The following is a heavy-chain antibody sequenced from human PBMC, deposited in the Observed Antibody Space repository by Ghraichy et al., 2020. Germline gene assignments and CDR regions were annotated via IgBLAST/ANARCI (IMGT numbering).Heavy chain of an antibody. V-gene: IGHV3-30-3*01. Sequence: GGSLRLSCAASGFTFSSYAMHWVRQAPGKGLEWVAVISYDGSNKYYADSVKGRFTISRDNSKNTLYLQMNSLRAEDTAVYYCARDKGEYWGQGTLVTVSS. J-gene: IGHJ4*02. D-gene: IGHD3-16*01. CDR2: ISYDGSNK. CDR1: GFTFSSYA. CDR3: ARDKGEY.